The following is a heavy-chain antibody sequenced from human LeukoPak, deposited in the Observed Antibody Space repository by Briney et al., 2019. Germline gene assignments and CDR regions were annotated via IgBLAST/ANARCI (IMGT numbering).Heavy chain of an antibody. D-gene: IGHD5-12*01. Sequence: GGSLRLSCAASGFTFSSYSMNWVRQAPGKGLEWVSYISSSSSTIYYADSVKGRFTISRDNAKNSLYLQMNSLRDEDTAVYYCARDSTDIVATICGMDVWGQGTTVTVSS. CDR1: GFTFSSYS. CDR3: ARDSTDIVATICGMDV. CDR2: ISSSSSTI. J-gene: IGHJ6*02. V-gene: IGHV3-48*02.